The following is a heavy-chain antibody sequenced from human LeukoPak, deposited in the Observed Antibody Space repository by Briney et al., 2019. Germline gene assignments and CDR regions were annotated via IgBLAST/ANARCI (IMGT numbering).Heavy chain of an antibody. J-gene: IGHJ5*02. Sequence: SETLSLTCTVSGVSISSGGYYWSWIRQHPGKGLEWIGYIYYSGSTYYNPSLKSRVTISVDTSKNQFSLKLSSVTAADTAVYYCAREYCSGGSCYHNWFDPWGQGTLVTVSS. D-gene: IGHD2-15*01. V-gene: IGHV4-31*03. CDR1: GVSISSGGYY. CDR3: AREYCSGGSCYHNWFDP. CDR2: IYYSGST.